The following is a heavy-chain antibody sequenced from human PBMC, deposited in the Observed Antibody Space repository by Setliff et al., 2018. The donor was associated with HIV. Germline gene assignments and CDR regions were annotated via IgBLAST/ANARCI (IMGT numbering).Heavy chain of an antibody. CDR1: GFTFGSHW. Sequence: GGSLRLSCVGSGFTFGSHWMHWVRQSPGKGLVWISRINSDGTSPWYADSVKGRFTISRDNVKKTLYLQMNSLRVEDTAIYYCIRDGRGVTTINYYYGMDVWGQGATVTVS. J-gene: IGHJ6*02. CDR3: IRDGRGVTTINYYYGMDV. CDR2: INSDGTSP. D-gene: IGHD4-17*01. V-gene: IGHV3-74*01.